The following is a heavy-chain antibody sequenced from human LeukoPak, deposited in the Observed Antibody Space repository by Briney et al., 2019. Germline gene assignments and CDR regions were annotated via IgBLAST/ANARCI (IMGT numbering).Heavy chain of an antibody. Sequence: GGPLTLSCAASGFTFDYYSISCLPQPPGKGLEWFSGINWNGCSTGYADSVKGRFTISRDNAKNSLYLKMNSLRDEDTDLYHCARDYYDSSGYYYHPIPVDPWGKGTLVTVSS. D-gene: IGHD3-22*01. CDR1: GFTFDYYS. CDR2: INWNGCST. J-gene: IGHJ5*02. CDR3: ARDYYDSSGYYYHPIPVDP. V-gene: IGHV3-20*01.